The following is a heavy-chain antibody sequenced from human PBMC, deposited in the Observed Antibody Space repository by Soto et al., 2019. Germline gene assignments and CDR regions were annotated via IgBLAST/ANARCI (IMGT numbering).Heavy chain of an antibody. D-gene: IGHD4-4*01. CDR3: ARRVTTVRGYYYYGMDV. J-gene: IGHJ6*02. Sequence: PGESLKISSKGSGYSFTSYWIGWVRQMPGKGLEWMGIIYPADSDTRYSPSFQGQVTISADKSISTAYLQWSSLKASDTAMYYCARRVTTVRGYYYYGMDVWGQGTTVTVSS. V-gene: IGHV5-51*01. CDR1: GYSFTSYW. CDR2: IYPADSDT.